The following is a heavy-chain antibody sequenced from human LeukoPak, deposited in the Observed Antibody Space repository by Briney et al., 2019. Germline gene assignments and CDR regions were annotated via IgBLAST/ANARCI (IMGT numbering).Heavy chain of an antibody. Sequence: GGSLRLSCAASEFTFSSYWMSWVRQAPGKGLEWVANIKQDGSEKYYVDSVKGRFTISRDNAKNSLYLQMNSLRAEDTAVYYCAKVGSGSTAGNYYFDYWGQGTLVTVSS. CDR2: IKQDGSEK. J-gene: IGHJ4*02. D-gene: IGHD2-2*01. V-gene: IGHV3-7*01. CDR3: AKVGSGSTAGNYYFDY. CDR1: EFTFSSYW.